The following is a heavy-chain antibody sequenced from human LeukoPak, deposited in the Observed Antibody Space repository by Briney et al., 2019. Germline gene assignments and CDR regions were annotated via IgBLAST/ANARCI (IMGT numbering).Heavy chain of an antibody. D-gene: IGHD1-1*01. J-gene: IGHJ6*03. CDR2: VSSSGSTI. V-gene: IGHV3-48*03. CDR1: GCTISSYE. CDR3: ARDWRTGPYYYYMDV. Sequence: PGGSLRLSCAASGCTISSYERNRVRHDPGKERQGVSYVSSSGSTIYYEDSVKGRFTISGDNAKNSLYLQMNSLRAEDTAVYYCARDWRTGPYYYYMDVWGKGTTVTVSS.